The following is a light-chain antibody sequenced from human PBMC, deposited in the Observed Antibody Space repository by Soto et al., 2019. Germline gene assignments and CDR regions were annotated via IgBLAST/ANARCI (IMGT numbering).Light chain of an antibody. Sequence: DIVMTQSPDSLAVSLGERATINCKSSQSVLYLAWYQQKPGQPPKLLIYWASTRESGVPDRFSGSGSGTDFTLTSSSLQAEDVAVYYCQQYYSTPWTFGQGTRVESK. V-gene: IGKV4-1*01. CDR2: WAS. CDR1: QSVLY. J-gene: IGKJ1*01. CDR3: QQYYSTPWT.